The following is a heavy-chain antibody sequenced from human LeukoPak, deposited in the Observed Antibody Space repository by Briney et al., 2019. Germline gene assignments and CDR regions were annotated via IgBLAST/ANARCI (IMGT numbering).Heavy chain of an antibody. CDR2: VYATGTT. CDR3: ARVGSGGAWFDF. D-gene: IGHD6-19*01. J-gene: IGHJ4*02. Sequence: SDTLSLTCTVSSGSLTGYYWSWIRQPPGKGLEWIAYVYATGTTNYNPSLKTRPTISMDTSKNQLSLTLTSVTAADTAVYYCARVGSGGAWFDFWGQGTLVTVSS. V-gene: IGHV4-59*07. CDR1: SGSLTGYY.